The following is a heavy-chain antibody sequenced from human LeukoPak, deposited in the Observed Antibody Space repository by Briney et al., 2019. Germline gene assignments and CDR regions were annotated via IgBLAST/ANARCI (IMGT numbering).Heavy chain of an antibody. V-gene: IGHV1-69*06. CDR3: ARDRGSGSYTFYYYYMDV. J-gene: IGHJ6*03. Sequence: ASVKVSCKASGYTFTSYDISWVRQAPGQGLEWMGGIIPIFGTANYAQKFQGRVTITADKSTSTAYMELSSLRSEDTAVYYCARDRGSGSYTFYYYYMDVWGKGTTVTVSS. D-gene: IGHD3-10*01. CDR2: IIPIFGTA. CDR1: GYTFTSYD.